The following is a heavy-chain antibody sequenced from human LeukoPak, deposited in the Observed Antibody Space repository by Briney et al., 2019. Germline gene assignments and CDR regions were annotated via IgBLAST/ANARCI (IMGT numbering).Heavy chain of an antibody. J-gene: IGHJ4*02. CDR3: AKGDPYGSGSYPVDY. CDR2: ISYDGSNK. Sequence: GGSLRLSCAASGFTFSRYGMHWVRQASGKGLEWVALISYDGSNKYYADSVNGRFTTSRDNSKNTLYLQMNSLRPEDTAVYHCAKGDPYGSGSYPVDYWGQGTPVTVSS. CDR1: GFTFSRYG. D-gene: IGHD3-10*01. V-gene: IGHV3-30*18.